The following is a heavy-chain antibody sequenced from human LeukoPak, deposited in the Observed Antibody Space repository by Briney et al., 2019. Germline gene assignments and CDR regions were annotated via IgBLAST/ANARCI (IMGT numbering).Heavy chain of an antibody. J-gene: IGHJ5*02. V-gene: IGHV3-7*01. Sequence: PGGSLRLSCAASGFTFSTYGMSWVRQAPGKGLEWVANIKEDGSIEDYVDSVKGRFTVSRDNAKNSLYLEMNSLRVEDTAVYYCVSQQVAPPWGQGTLVIVSS. D-gene: IGHD5-12*01. CDR1: GFTFSTYG. CDR3: VSQQVAPP. CDR2: IKEDGSIE.